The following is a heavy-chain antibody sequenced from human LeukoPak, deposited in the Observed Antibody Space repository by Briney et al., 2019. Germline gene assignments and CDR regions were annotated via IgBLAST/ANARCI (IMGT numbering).Heavy chain of an antibody. CDR3: ARLGFCSDGSCYSLDY. Sequence: PGGSLRLSCAASGFTVITNDMTWVRQAPGMGLEWVSYITSSGPTAFYADSVKGRFNISRDNAQNSLFLQMNNLTAEDTAIYYCARLGFCSDGSCYSLDYWGQGILVTVSS. V-gene: IGHV3-48*03. CDR1: GFTVITND. J-gene: IGHJ4*02. CDR2: ITSSGPTA. D-gene: IGHD2-15*01.